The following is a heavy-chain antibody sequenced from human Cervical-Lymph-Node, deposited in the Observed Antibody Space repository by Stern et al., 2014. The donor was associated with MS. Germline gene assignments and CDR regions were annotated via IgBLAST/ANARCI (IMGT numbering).Heavy chain of an antibody. V-gene: IGHV5-51*01. CDR2: IFPGGSDI. CDR1: GYTFTSYW. CDR3: ARQRYFDY. Sequence: VQLVQYGPEVKRPGGSLKISCPASGYTFTSYWIGWVRQMPGKGLQWIASIFPGGSDIRYSPSFQGQVTISADKSSSPAYLQWNNLKASDTAIYYCARQRYFDYWGQGTLVTVSS. J-gene: IGHJ4*02.